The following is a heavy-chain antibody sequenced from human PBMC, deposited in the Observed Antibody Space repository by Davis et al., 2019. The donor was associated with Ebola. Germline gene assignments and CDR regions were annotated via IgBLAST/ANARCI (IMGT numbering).Heavy chain of an antibody. CDR2: IDWDDK. CDR3: ARILRSSGKGYYYGMDV. D-gene: IGHD6-19*01. J-gene: IGHJ6*02. CDR1: GFSLSTSGMC. V-gene: IGHV2-70*01. Sequence: SGPTLVKPTQTLTLTCTFSGFSLSTSGMCVSWIRQPPGKALEWLALIDWDDKYYSTSLKTRLTISKDTSKNQVVLTMTNMDPVDTATYYCARILRSSGKGYYYGMDVWGQGTTVTVSS.